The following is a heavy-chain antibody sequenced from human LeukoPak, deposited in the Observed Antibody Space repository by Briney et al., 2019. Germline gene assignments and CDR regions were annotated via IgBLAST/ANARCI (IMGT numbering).Heavy chain of an antibody. V-gene: IGHV1-69*05. D-gene: IGHD3-10*01. CDR3: ARGAPLKRIIMVRGDANVFDI. Sequence: SVKLSCKASGATFSSYAISRVRQAPGQGLEWMGGFIPIFGTANYAQKFQGRVTITTDESTSTAYMELSSLRSDDTAVDYCARGAPLKRIIMVRGDANVFDIWGQGTMVTVSS. J-gene: IGHJ3*02. CDR2: FIPIFGTA. CDR1: GATFSSYA.